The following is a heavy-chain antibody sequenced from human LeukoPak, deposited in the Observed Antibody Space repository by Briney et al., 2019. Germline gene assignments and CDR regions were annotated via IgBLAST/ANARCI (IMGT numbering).Heavy chain of an antibody. Sequence: ASVKVSCKVSGYTLTELSMHWVRQAPGKGLEWMGGFDPEDGETIYAQKFQDRVTMTEDTFRDTAYMELSSLRSEDTAVYYCVRVRYSGSYPPGYWGQGTLVTVSS. CDR1: GYTLTELS. J-gene: IGHJ4*02. D-gene: IGHD1-26*01. CDR2: FDPEDGET. V-gene: IGHV1-24*01. CDR3: VRVRYSGSYPPGY.